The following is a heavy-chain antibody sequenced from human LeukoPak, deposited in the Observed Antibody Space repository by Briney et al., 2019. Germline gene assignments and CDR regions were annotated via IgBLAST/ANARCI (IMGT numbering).Heavy chain of an antibody. Sequence: KASETLSLTCTVSGGSISSYYWSWIRQPAGKGLEWIGRIYTSGSTNYNPSLKSRVTISVDKSKNQFSLKLRSVTTADTAVYYCARGVYSSGWYFDYWGQGTLVTVSS. J-gene: IGHJ4*02. CDR3: ARGVYSSGWYFDY. V-gene: IGHV4-4*07. CDR1: GGSISSYY. D-gene: IGHD6-19*01. CDR2: IYTSGST.